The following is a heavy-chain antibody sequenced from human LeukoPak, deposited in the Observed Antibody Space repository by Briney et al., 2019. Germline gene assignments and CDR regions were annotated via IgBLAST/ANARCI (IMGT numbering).Heavy chain of an antibody. CDR1: GFTFDGYA. CDR2: ISWNSGSI. V-gene: IGHV3-9*01. CDR3: AKDSSGGDYDTFDY. D-gene: IGHD4-17*01. J-gene: IGHJ4*02. Sequence: GRSLRLSCAASGFTFDGYAMHWVRQAPGKGLEWVSGISWNSGSIGYADSVKGRFTISRDNAKNSLYLQMNSLRAEDTALYYCAKDSSGGDYDTFDYWGQGTLVTVSS.